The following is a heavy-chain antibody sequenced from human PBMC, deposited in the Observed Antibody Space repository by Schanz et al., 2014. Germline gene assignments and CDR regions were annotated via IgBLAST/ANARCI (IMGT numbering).Heavy chain of an antibody. Sequence: QVQLVQSGAEVKKPGASVKVSCKASGYTFTSDSMHWVRQAPGQGLEWMGMINPSGGSPTYAQKFQGRVTMTRDTSTSTVYMELSSLRSEDTAVYYCATMWGYCTATACQILEVLDVWGQGTMVTVSS. J-gene: IGHJ3*01. CDR2: INPSGGSP. CDR1: GYTFTSDS. D-gene: IGHD2-8*02. CDR3: ATMWGYCTATACQILEVLDV. V-gene: IGHV1-46*01.